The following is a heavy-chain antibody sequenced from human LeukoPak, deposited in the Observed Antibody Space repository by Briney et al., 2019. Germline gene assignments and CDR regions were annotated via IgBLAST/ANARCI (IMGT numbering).Heavy chain of an antibody. V-gene: IGHV4-34*01. D-gene: IGHD6-19*01. CDR3: ARGRRIAVAGTFDY. CDR1: GGSFSGYY. J-gene: IGHJ4*02. Sequence: TSETPSLTCAVYGGSFSGYYWSWIRQPPGKGLEWIGEINHSGSTNYNPSLKSRVTISVDTSKNQFSLKLSSVTAADTAVYYCARGRRIAVAGTFDYWGQGTLVTVSS. CDR2: INHSGST.